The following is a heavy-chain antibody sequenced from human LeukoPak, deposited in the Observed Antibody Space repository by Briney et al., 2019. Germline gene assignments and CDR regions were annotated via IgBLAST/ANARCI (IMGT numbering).Heavy chain of an antibody. J-gene: IGHJ4*01. CDR3: VSPVFINY. Sequence: GGSLRLSCSASGFTFSSLGMHWVRQAPGKGLEHVSTIGSDGDSTYYADSVKDRFPISRDNSKNALYLQMTSLRPEDSAVYYCVSPVFINYWGQGTLVTVSS. CDR2: IGSDGDST. V-gene: IGHV3-64D*06. CDR1: GFTFSSLG. D-gene: IGHD1-14*01.